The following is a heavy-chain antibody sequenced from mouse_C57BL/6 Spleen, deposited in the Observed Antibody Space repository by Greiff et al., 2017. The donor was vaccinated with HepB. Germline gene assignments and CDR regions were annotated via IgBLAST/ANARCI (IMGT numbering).Heavy chain of an antibody. CDR1: GYTFTSYW. Sequence: VQVVESGAELAKPGASVKLSCNASGYTFTSYWMHWVKQRPGQGLEWIGYINPSSGYTKYNQKFKDKATLTADKSSSTAYMQLSSLTYEDSAVYYCARTTVVARNDAMDYWGQGTSVTVSS. CDR3: ARTTVVARNDAMDY. V-gene: IGHV1-7*01. D-gene: IGHD1-1*01. J-gene: IGHJ4*01. CDR2: INPSSGYT.